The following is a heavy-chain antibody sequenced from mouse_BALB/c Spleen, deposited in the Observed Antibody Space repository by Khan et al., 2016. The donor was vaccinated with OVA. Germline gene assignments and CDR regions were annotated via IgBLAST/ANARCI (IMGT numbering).Heavy chain of an antibody. J-gene: IGHJ2*02. CDR1: GYIFSDYY. Sequence: QVQLQQSGTELARPGTSVKLSCKASGYIFSDYYISWVKQRTGQGLEWMGEIYPGSGNTYYNENFKDKASLTADKSSNTVYIKLSSLSSEDSAVYFCAKMDTTYLDYWSQGASLTVSS. CDR3: AKMDTTYLDY. CDR2: IYPGSGNT. V-gene: IGHV1-81*01.